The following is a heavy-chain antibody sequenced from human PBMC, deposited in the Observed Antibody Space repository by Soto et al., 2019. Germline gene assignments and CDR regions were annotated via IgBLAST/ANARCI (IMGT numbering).Heavy chain of an antibody. Sequence: ASVKVSCKASGGTFSSYAISWVRQAPGQGLEWMGWMNPNSGNTGYAQKFQGRVTMTRDTSISTAYMELSSLRDEDTAVYYCAGPWNKQWGQGTPVTVSS. D-gene: IGHD1-1*01. CDR1: GGTFSSYA. CDR2: MNPNSGNT. V-gene: IGHV1-8*02. CDR3: AGPWNKQ. J-gene: IGHJ4*02.